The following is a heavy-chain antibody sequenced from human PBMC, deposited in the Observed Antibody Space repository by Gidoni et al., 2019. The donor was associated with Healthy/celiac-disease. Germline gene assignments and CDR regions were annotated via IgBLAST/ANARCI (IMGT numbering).Heavy chain of an antibody. Sequence: QVQLVESGGGVVQPGRSLRLSCAASGFTFSSYGMHWVRQAPGKGLEWVAVIWYDGSNKYYADSVKGRFTISRDNSKNTLYLQMNSLRAEDTAVYYCARDYGSGSYYSWRGRGGAFDYWGQGTLVTVSS. CDR2: IWYDGSNK. CDR3: ARDYGSGSYYSWRGRGGAFDY. V-gene: IGHV3-33*01. J-gene: IGHJ4*02. CDR1: GFTFSSYG. D-gene: IGHD3-10*01.